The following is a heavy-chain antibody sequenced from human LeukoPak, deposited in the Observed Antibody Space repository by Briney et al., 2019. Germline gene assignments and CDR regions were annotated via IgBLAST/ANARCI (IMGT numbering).Heavy chain of an antibody. CDR2: IYYSGST. Sequence: PSETLSLTCTASGVSISSYYWSWIRQPPGKGLEWIGYIYYSGSTNYNPSLKSRVTISVDTSKNQFSLKLSSVTAADTAVYYCASGAMYYDILTGYYNDQYYFDYWGQGTLVTVSS. CDR3: ASGAMYYDILTGYYNDQYYFDY. J-gene: IGHJ4*02. CDR1: GVSISSYY. D-gene: IGHD3-9*01. V-gene: IGHV4-59*08.